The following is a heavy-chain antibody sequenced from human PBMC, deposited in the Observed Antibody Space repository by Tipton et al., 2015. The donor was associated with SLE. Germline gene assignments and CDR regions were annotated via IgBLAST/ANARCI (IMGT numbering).Heavy chain of an antibody. Sequence: GSLRLSCAASGFNFWTSSMSWVRQAPGKGLEWVSDFSDGGSSTYYADSVKGRFTISRDNSKNMLYLQMNSLRVEDTAVYYCAKGGTGKFDYWGQGTLVTVSS. CDR3: AKGGTGKFDY. CDR2: FSDGGSST. CDR1: GFNFWTSS. J-gene: IGHJ4*02. D-gene: IGHD7-27*01. V-gene: IGHV3-23*01.